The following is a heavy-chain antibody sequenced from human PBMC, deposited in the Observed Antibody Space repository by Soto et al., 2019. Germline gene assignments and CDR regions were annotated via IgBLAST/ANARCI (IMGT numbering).Heavy chain of an antibody. CDR2: IWYDGSNK. CDR3: ARDYYDSSGYYGPDY. V-gene: IGHV3-33*01. CDR1: GFTFSSYG. Sequence: QVQLVGSGGGVVQPGRSLRLSCAASGFTFSSYGMHWVRQAPGKGLEWVAVIWYDGSNKYYADSVKGRFTISRDNSKNTLYLQMNSLRAEDTAVYYCARDYYDSSGYYGPDYWGQGTLVTVPS. D-gene: IGHD3-22*01. J-gene: IGHJ4*02.